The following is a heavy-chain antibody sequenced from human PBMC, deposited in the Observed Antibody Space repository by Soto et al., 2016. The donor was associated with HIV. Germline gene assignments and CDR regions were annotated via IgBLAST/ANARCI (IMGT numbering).Heavy chain of an antibody. Sequence: EVQLVESGGALVQPGRSLRLSCAASGFTFRMYWMHWISHINNDGSGTSYADSVKGRFTVSRDNAKNTLYLQMKSLGVEDTAVYYCVRDLMTGDSIRPTSDYWGQGTLVTVS. CDR3: VRDLMTGDSIRPTSDY. CDR1: GFTFRMYW. J-gene: IGHJ4*02. V-gene: IGHV3-74*01. CDR2: INNDGSGT. D-gene: IGHD4-4*01.